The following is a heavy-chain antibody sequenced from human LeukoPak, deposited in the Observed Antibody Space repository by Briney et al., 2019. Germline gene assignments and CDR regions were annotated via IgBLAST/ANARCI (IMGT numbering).Heavy chain of an antibody. CDR2: ILYDGSHE. J-gene: IGHJ4*02. D-gene: IGHD4-23*01. V-gene: IGHV3-30*04. CDR3: AKEGRWLDS. CDR1: GFTFNDYT. Sequence: GGSLRLSCAASGFTFNDYTMHWVRQAPGKGLEWVANILYDGSHEFYADSVKGRFTISRDNSKNTLYLQINSLRTEDTAVYFCAKEGRWLDSWGQGTLVTVSS.